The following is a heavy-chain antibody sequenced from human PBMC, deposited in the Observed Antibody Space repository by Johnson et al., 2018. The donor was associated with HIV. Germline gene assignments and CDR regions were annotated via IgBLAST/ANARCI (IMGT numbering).Heavy chain of an antibody. D-gene: IGHD2-15*01. CDR3: AKEALRGGEYDAFDI. Sequence: QEQLVESGGGVVQPGRSLRISCAASGFTLGRYALHWVRQAPGKGLDWVAVISDDGGSKYYGDSVKGRFTISRDNSKNTVYLQMNRLRAEDTAVYYCAKEALRGGEYDAFDIWGQGTMVTVS. CDR2: ISDDGGSK. CDR1: GFTLGRYA. V-gene: IGHV3-30*04. J-gene: IGHJ3*02.